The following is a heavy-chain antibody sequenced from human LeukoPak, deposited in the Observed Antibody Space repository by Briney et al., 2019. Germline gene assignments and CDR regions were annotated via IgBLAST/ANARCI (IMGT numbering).Heavy chain of an antibody. J-gene: IGHJ3*02. CDR3: ARDSSLVLRYFDWFDAFDI. CDR1: GYTFTSYA. CDR2: INTNTGNP. D-gene: IGHD3-9*01. Sequence: ASVKVSCKASGYTFTSYAMNWVRQAPGQGLEWMGWINTNTGNPTYAQGFTGRFVFSLDTSVSTAYLQISSLKAEDTAVYYCARDSSLVLRYFDWFDAFDIWGQGTMVTVSS. V-gene: IGHV7-4-1*02.